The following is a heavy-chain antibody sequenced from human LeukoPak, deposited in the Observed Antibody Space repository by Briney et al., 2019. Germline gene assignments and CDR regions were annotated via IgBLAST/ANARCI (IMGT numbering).Heavy chain of an antibody. V-gene: IGHV3-74*01. CDR2: VKSDGST. CDR3: ARAPSEIGGYYPEYFRH. J-gene: IGHJ1*01. D-gene: IGHD3-22*01. CDR1: GVTFSSYW. Sequence: GGSLRLSCAASGVTFSSYWMHWVRQAPGKGLVWVSRVKSDGSTRYADSVKGRFTISRDKTKNTVSLKMNSLRAEDTGVYYCARAPSEIGGYYPEYFRHWGQSTLVTVSP.